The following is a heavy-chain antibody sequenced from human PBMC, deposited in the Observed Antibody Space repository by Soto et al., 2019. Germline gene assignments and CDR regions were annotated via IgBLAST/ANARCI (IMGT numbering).Heavy chain of an antibody. D-gene: IGHD6-13*01. V-gene: IGHV4-59*01. CDR2: IYYSGST. CDR3: ARRVDLYAASGIWFDP. J-gene: IGHJ5*02. Sequence: PSETLSLTCTVSGGSISSYYWSWIRQPPGKGLEWIGYIYYSGSTNYNPSLKSRVTISVDTSKNQFSLKLSSVTAADTAVYYCARRVDLYAASGIWFDPWGQGTLVTVSS. CDR1: GGSISSYY.